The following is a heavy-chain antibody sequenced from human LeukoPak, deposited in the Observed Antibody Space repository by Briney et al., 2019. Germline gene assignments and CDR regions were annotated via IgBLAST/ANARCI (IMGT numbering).Heavy chain of an antibody. CDR2: ISSSSSYI. CDR1: GFTFSSYS. V-gene: IGHV3-21*01. CDR3: ARQWGIQLWNDAFDI. D-gene: IGHD5-18*01. J-gene: IGHJ3*02. Sequence: PGGSLRLSCAASGFTFSSYSMNWVRQAPGKGLEWVSSISSSSSYIYYADSVKGRFTISRDNAKNSLYLQMNSLRAEDTAVYYCARQWGIQLWNDAFDIWGQGTMVTVSS.